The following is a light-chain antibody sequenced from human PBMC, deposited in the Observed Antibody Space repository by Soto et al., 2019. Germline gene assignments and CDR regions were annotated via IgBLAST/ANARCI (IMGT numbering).Light chain of an antibody. Sequence: DIQMTQSPSSLSASVGDRVTITCRASQTICDYVTWFQRRPGKAPKVLIYGASTLQSGVPARFSGSGSGTEFTLTITNFQPEDFATYYCQQNFSPLLSFGGGTKVDIK. CDR1: QTICDY. CDR2: GAS. V-gene: IGKV1-39*01. CDR3: QQNFSPLLS. J-gene: IGKJ4*01.